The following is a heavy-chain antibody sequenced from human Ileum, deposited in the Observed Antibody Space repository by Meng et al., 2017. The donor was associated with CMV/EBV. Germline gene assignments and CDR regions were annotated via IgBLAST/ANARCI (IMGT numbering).Heavy chain of an antibody. Sequence: GESLKISCVASGFTFTRHWMIWVRQPPGKGLEWVANIKEDGSTKLYVDSVKGRFTISRDNSKNSLFLQMNSLRVEDTAVYYCARGPDIGAFWGQGTLVTVSS. CDR2: IKEDGSTK. CDR1: GFTFTRHW. D-gene: IGHD5-12*01. V-gene: IGHV3-7*01. J-gene: IGHJ4*02. CDR3: ARGPDIGAF.